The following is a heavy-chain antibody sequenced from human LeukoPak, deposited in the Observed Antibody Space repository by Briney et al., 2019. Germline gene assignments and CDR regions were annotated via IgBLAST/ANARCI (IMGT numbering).Heavy chain of an antibody. CDR3: ARWLKDGYYFDY. J-gene: IGHJ4*02. V-gene: IGHV1-18*01. CDR2: ISAYNGNT. Sequence: ASVKVSCKASGYTFTSYGISWVRQAPGQGLEWMGWISAYNGNTNYAQKVQGRVTMTTDTSTSTAYMELRSLRSDDTAVYYCARWLKDGYYFDYWGQGTLVTVSS. CDR1: GYTFTSYG. D-gene: IGHD5-12*01.